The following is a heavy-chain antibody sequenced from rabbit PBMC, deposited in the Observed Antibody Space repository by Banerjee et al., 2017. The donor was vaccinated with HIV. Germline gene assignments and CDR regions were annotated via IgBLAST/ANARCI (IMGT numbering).Heavy chain of an antibody. Sequence: QEQLVESGGGLVTLGGSLKLSCKASGIDFSSYGISWVRQAPGKGLEWIACIYNGDGSTYYASWVNGRFTISKTSSTTVTLQMTSLTAADTATYFCARHVYGYGDLALWGPGTLVTVS. CDR1: GIDFSSYG. CDR2: IYNGDGST. CDR3: ARHVYGYGDLAL. J-gene: IGHJ6*01. D-gene: IGHD6-1*01. V-gene: IGHV1S47*01.